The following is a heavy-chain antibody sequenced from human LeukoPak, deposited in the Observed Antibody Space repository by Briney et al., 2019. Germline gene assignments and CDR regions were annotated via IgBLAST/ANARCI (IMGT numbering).Heavy chain of an antibody. CDR2: INHSGST. CDR1: GGSFSGYY. D-gene: IGHD3-22*01. V-gene: IGHV4-34*01. J-gene: IGHJ5*02. Sequence: SETLSLTCAVYGGSFSGYYWSWIRQPPGKGLEWIGEINHSGSTNYNPSLKSRVTISVDTSKNQFSLKLSSVTAADTAVYYCAGGITMIVVATRWFDPWGQGTLVTVSS. CDR3: AGGITMIVVATRWFDP.